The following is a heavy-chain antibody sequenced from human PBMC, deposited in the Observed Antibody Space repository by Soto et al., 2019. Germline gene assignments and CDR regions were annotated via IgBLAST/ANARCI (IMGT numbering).Heavy chain of an antibody. V-gene: IGHV4-34*01. J-gene: IGHJ4*02. D-gene: IGHD6-6*01. CDR1: CGSFRGYY. Sequence: SETLSLTCAVYCGSFRGYYWSWIRQPPGKGLEWIGEINHSGGTNYNPSLKSRVTMSVDTSKNQFSLKLSSVTAADTAVYYCARTSKFDCWGQGTLVTVSS. CDR2: INHSGGT. CDR3: ARTSKFDC.